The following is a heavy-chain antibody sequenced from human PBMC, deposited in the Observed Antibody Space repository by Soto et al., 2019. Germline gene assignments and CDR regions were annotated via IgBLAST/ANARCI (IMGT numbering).Heavy chain of an antibody. J-gene: IGHJ2*01. Sequence: EVQLVESGGGLVQPGGTLRLSCAASGFRFSSYSMNWVRQAPGKGPEWVSYIDHSSSSVRYVDSVEGRFTISRDNAKDSLSLQMNSLRVEYRAMYYCAVGIAVARGDFELWGRGTLVTVSS. CDR3: AVGIAVARGDFEL. CDR1: GFRFSSYS. CDR2: IDHSSSSV. V-gene: IGHV3-48*04. D-gene: IGHD6-19*01.